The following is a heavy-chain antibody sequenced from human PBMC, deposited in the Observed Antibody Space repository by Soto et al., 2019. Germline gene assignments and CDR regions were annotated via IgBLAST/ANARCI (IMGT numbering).Heavy chain of an antibody. CDR3: AKGWELLSAFDI. V-gene: IGHV3-30*18. CDR2: ISYDGSNK. J-gene: IGHJ3*02. D-gene: IGHD1-26*01. Sequence: QVQLVESGGGVVQPGRSLRLSCAASGFTFSSYGMHWVRQAPGKGLEWVAVISYDGSNKYYADSGKGRFTISRDNSKNTLYLQMNSLRAEDTAVYYCAKGWELLSAFDIWGQGTMVTVSS. CDR1: GFTFSSYG.